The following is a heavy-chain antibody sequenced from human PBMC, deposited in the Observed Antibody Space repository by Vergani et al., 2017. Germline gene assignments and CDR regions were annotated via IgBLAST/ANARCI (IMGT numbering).Heavy chain of an antibody. V-gene: IGHV3-30*03. CDR1: GFTFSSYG. D-gene: IGHD3-3*01. Sequence: QVQLVESGGGVVQPGRSLRLSCAASGFTFSSYGMHWVRQAPGKGLEWVAVISYDGSNKYYADSVKGRFTISRDNSKNTLYLQMNSLRAEDTAVYYCARGTIFGVVTGPIDYWGQGTLVTVSS. CDR3: ARGTIFGVVTGPIDY. J-gene: IGHJ4*02. CDR2: ISYDGSNK.